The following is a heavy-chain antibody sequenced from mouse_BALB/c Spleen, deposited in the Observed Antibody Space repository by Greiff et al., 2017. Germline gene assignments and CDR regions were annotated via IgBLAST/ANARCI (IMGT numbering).Heavy chain of an antibody. CDR1: GYTFTSYT. J-gene: IGHJ4*01. Sequence: QVQLQQSAAELARPGASVKMSCKASGYTFTSYTMHWVKQRPGQGLEWIGYINPSSGYTEYNQKFKDKTTLTADKSSSTAYMQLSSLTSEDSAVYYCATVDSSGYVNAMDYWGQGTSVTVSS. CDR2: INPSSGYT. V-gene: IGHV1-4*02. CDR3: ATVDSSGYVNAMDY. D-gene: IGHD3-2*01.